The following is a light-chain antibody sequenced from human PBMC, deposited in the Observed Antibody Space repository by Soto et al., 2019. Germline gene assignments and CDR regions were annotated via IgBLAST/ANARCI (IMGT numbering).Light chain of an antibody. Sequence: QSVLTQPASVSGSPGQSITISCTGTSSDVGGYNYVSWYQQHPGKAPKLMIYEVSNRPSGVSNRFSGSKSGNTASLTISGHQAEDEADSYCSSYTSSSTLYVFGTGTKLTVL. J-gene: IGLJ1*01. CDR2: EVS. CDR3: SSYTSSSTLYV. V-gene: IGLV2-14*01. CDR1: SSDVGGYNY.